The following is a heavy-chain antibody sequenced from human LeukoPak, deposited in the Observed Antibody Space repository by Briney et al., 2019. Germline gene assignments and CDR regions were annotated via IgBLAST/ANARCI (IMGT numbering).Heavy chain of an antibody. V-gene: IGHV3-21*01. D-gene: IGHD3-10*01. CDR2: ISSSSSYI. CDR1: GLTFSSYS. CDR3: ARGWFGESHGMDV. Sequence: GGSLRLSCAASGLTFSSYSMNWVRQAPGKGLEWVSSISSSSSYIYYADSVKGRFTISRDNAKNSLYLQMNSLRAEDTAVYYCARGWFGESHGMDVWGQGTTVTVSS. J-gene: IGHJ6*02.